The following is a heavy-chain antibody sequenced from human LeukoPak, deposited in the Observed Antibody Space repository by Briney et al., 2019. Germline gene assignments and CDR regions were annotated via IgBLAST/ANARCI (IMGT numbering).Heavy chain of an antibody. Sequence: GASVKVSCKASGYTFTGYYMHWVRQAPGQGLEWMGWINLNSGGTNYAQKFQGRVTMTRDTSISTAYMELSRLRSDDTAVYYCAREQGSSWYYYYMDVWGKGTTVTISS. D-gene: IGHD6-13*01. J-gene: IGHJ6*03. V-gene: IGHV1-2*02. CDR3: AREQGSSWYYYYMDV. CDR2: INLNSGGT. CDR1: GYTFTGYY.